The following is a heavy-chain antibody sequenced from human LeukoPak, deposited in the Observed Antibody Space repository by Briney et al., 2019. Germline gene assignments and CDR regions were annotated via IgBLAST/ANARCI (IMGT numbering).Heavy chain of an antibody. CDR3: ARAIQYYDILTGYYSLWFNP. CDR2: MNPNSGNT. CDR1: GYTFTSYD. D-gene: IGHD3-9*01. Sequence: ASVKVSCKASGYTFTSYDINWVRQATGQGLEWMGWMNPNSGNTGYAQKFQGRVTMTRNTSISTAYMELSSLRSEDTAVYYCARAIQYYDILTGYYSLWFNPWGQGTLVTVSS. V-gene: IGHV1-8*01. J-gene: IGHJ5*02.